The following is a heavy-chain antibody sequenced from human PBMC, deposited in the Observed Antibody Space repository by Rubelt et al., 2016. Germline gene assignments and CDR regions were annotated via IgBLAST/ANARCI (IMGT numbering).Heavy chain of an antibody. Sequence: QVQLVQYGAEVKKPGASVKVSCKASGYTFTSYGISWVRQAPGQGLEWMRWISAYNGNTNYAQKLQGRVTMTTETSTSTAYMELRSLRSDDTAVYYCARDRIRIAARQGWYFDLWGRGTLVTVSS. D-gene: IGHD6-6*01. CDR1: GYTFTSYG. V-gene: IGHV1-18*01. J-gene: IGHJ2*01. CDR2: ISAYNGNT. CDR3: ARDRIRIAARQGWYFDL.